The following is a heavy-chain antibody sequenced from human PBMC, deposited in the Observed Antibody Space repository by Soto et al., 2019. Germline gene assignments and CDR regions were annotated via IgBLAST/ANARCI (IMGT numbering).Heavy chain of an antibody. V-gene: IGHV4-61*08. CDR3: ARGHYDFWSGYFATIDY. CDR2: IHYSGNT. D-gene: IGHD3-3*01. J-gene: IGHJ4*02. CDR1: GGSISSGGYY. Sequence: SETLSLTCTVSGGSISSGGYYWSWIRQPPGKGLEWIGYIHYSGNTKYNPSLKSRVTISADTSKNQFSLKLSSVTAADTAVYFCARGHYDFWSGYFATIDYWGQGTLVTVSS.